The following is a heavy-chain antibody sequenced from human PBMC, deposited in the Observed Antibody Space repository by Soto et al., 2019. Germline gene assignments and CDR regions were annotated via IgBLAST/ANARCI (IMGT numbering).Heavy chain of an antibody. CDR3: ATVEWLRLAAFDI. D-gene: IGHD5-12*01. CDR1: GYTFTSYA. V-gene: IGHV1-24*01. CDR2: FDPEDGET. J-gene: IGHJ3*02. Sequence: ASVKVSCKASGYTFTSYAMHWVRQAPGKGLEWMGGFDPEDGETIYAQKFQGRVTMTEDTSTDTAYMELSSLRSEDTAVYYCATVEWLRLAAFDIWGQGTMVTVSS.